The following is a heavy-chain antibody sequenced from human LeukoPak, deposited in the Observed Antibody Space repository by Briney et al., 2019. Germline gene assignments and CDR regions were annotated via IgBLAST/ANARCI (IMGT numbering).Heavy chain of an antibody. Sequence: ASVKVSCKASGGTFSSYAISWVRQAPGQGLEWMGGIIPIIGTANYAQKFQGRVTITADKSTSTAYMELSSLRSEDTAVYYCARKSGYDQYFDYWGQGTLVTVSS. CDR1: GGTFSSYA. CDR3: ARKSGYDQYFDY. D-gene: IGHD5-12*01. CDR2: IIPIIGTA. V-gene: IGHV1-69*06. J-gene: IGHJ4*02.